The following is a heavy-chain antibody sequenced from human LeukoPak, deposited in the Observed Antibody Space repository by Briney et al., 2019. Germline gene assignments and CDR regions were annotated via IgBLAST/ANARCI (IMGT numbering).Heavy chain of an antibody. CDR3: AKLDGSSWLYYFDY. J-gene: IGHJ4*02. Sequence: GGSLRLSCAASGFTFSSYGMSWVRQAPGKGLEWVSIISGSGDSTYYADSVKGRFTISRDNSKNTLYLQMNSLRAEDTAVYYCAKLDGSSWLYYFDYWGQGTLVTVSS. CDR1: GFTFSSYG. V-gene: IGHV3-23*01. D-gene: IGHD6-13*01. CDR2: ISGSGDST.